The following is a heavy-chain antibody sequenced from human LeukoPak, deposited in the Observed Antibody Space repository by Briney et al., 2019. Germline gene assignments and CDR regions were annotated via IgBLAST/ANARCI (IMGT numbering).Heavy chain of an antibody. J-gene: IGHJ5*02. CDR1: RFTFSTYS. Sequence: PGGSLRLSCAASRFTFSTYSMNWVRQAPGKGLEWVSSISSRSTYIYYADSVKGRFTISRDNAKNSLYLQMNSLTAEDTAVHYCVRAHHPGGWFDPWGQGTLVTVSS. D-gene: IGHD3-10*01. V-gene: IGHV3-21*01. CDR2: ISSRSTYI. CDR3: VRAHHPGGWFDP.